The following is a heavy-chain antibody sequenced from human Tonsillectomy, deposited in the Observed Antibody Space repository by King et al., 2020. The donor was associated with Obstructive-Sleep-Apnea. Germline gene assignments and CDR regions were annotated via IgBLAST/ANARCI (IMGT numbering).Heavy chain of an antibody. J-gene: IGHJ6*02. D-gene: IGHD2-21*01. V-gene: IGHV3-30*04. Sequence: VQLVESGGGVVQPGRSLRLSCAASGFTLSPYAMDWVRQAPGKGLEWVAVISDDGSNKYHAASVKGRFTISRDNSKNTLYLQMNSLSAEDTAVYYCARVGQGIDYYYYGMDVWGRGTTVTVSS. CDR3: ARVGQGIDYYYYGMDV. CDR2: ISDDGSNK. CDR1: GFTLSPYA.